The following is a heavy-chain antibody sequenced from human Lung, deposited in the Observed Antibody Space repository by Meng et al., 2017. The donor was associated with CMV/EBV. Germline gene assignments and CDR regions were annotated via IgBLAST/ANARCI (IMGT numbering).Heavy chain of an antibody. CDR3: AKDVLLFGGANAYLDY. D-gene: IGHD3-16*01. V-gene: IGHV3-30*02. J-gene: IGHJ4*02. CDR2: IRHDGTNK. Sequence: GGSLRLSCAVSGFTFDNYGMHWVRQTPGKGLEWVAFIRHDGTNKYYGDSVKGRFTIFRDNSKKPVYLQMNSLRPEETAIYYCAKDVLLFGGANAYLDYWGQGTLVTVSS. CDR1: GFTFDNYG.